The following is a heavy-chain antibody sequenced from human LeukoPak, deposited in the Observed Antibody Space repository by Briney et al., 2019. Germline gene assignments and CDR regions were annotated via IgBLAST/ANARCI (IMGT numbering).Heavy chain of an antibody. CDR1: GGSISSYY. D-gene: IGHD3-3*01. Sequence: SETLSLTCTVSGGSISSYYWSWIRQPPGKGLEWIGYIYYSVSTNYNPSLKSRVTISVDTSKNQFSLKLSSVTAADTAVYYCARVGPYDFWSGYPLYYYYYMDVWGKGTTVTVS. V-gene: IGHV4-59*01. CDR2: IYYSVST. CDR3: ARVGPYDFWSGYPLYYYYYMDV. J-gene: IGHJ6*03.